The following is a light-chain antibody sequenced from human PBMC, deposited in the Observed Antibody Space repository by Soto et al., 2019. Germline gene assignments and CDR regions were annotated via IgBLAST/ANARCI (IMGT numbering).Light chain of an antibody. CDR1: SSNIGAGYD. V-gene: IGLV1-40*01. Sequence: QAVVTQPPSVSGAPGQRVTISCTGSSSNIGAGYDVHWYQHLPGTAPKLLIYGNSNRPSGVPDRFSGSKSGTSASLAITGLRAEDEADYYCQSYDSSLSGSVFGGGTQLTVL. CDR2: GNS. CDR3: QSYDSSLSGSV. J-gene: IGLJ7*01.